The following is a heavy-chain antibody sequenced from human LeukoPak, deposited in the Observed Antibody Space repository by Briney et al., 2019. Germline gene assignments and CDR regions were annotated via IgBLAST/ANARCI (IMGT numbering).Heavy chain of an antibody. CDR1: GGSISSSSYY. CDR2: IYYSGST. D-gene: IGHD6-19*01. J-gene: IGHJ4*02. CDR3: ARLTGSSGWPPFDY. Sequence: PSETLSLTCTVSGGSISSSSYYWGWIRQPPGKGLEWIGSIYYSGSTYYNPSLKSRVTISVDTSKNQFSLKLSSVTAADTAVYYCARLTGSSGWPPFDYWGPGTLVTVSS. V-gene: IGHV4-39*01.